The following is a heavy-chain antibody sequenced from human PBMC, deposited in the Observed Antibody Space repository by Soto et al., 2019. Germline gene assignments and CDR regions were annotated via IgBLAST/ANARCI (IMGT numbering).Heavy chain of an antibody. V-gene: IGHV1-46*01. CDR3: AKYRRTEEEGFTLDS. CDR2: VDPTGSTT. CDR1: GYIFSHYF. Sequence: SVKGSCKASGYIFSHYFIHWVRQAPGQGLEWMAIVDPTGSTTYNPSLESRVTMSVDTSKNQFSLKLSSVNAADTAVYYCAKYRRTEEEGFTLDSWGRGTLVTVSS. D-gene: IGHD2-2*01. J-gene: IGHJ4*02.